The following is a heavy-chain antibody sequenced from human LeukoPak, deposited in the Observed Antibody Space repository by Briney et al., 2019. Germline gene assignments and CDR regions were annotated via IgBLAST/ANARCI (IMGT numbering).Heavy chain of an antibody. CDR2: INPHSGGT. CDR1: GYTFTGYF. CDR3: ARGGGTSGPELDY. Sequence: GASVKVSCKASGYTFTGYFMHWVRQAPGQGLEWMGWINPHSGGTDNAQNFQGRVTMTRDTSINTACMELTRMTSDDTAVYFCARGGGTSGPELDYWGQGTLVTVSS. V-gene: IGHV1-2*02. J-gene: IGHJ4*02. D-gene: IGHD3-3*01.